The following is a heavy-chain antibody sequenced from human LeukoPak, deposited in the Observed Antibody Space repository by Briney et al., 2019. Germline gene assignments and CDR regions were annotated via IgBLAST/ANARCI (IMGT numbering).Heavy chain of an antibody. CDR1: GGSISSYY. D-gene: IGHD3-10*01. CDR2: IYYSGST. J-gene: IGHJ6*02. CDR3: ARMTYYYGSGSPDHYYGMDV. Sequence: SETLSLTCTVSGGSISSYYWSWIRQPPGKGLEGIGYIYYSGSTNYNPSLKSRVTISVDTSKNQFSLKLSSVTAADTAVYYCARMTYYYGSGSPDHYYGMDVWGQGTTVTVSS. V-gene: IGHV4-59*01.